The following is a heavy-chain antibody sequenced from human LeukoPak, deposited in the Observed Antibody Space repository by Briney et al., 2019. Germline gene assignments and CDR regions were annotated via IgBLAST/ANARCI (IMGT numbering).Heavy chain of an antibody. CDR1: GFTFRSYG. CDR3: ARGVGSGSRLRAGDY. CDR2: ISSDGSSK. Sequence: GGSLRLSCAASGFTFRSYGMHWVRQAPGKGLEWVAVISSDGSSKNYADSMKGQFTISRDNSKNTLFLQMNNLRAEDTAVYYCARGVGSGSRLRAGDYWGQGTLVTVSS. V-gene: IGHV3-30*03. D-gene: IGHD1-26*01. J-gene: IGHJ4*02.